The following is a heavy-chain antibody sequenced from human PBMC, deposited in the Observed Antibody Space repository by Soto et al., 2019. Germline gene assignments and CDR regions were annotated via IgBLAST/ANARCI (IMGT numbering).Heavy chain of an antibody. CDR2: IYYSGST. CDR1: GGSISSSSYY. D-gene: IGHD3-10*01. J-gene: IGHJ4*02. CDR3: ASLYYYGSGSYCCDY. Sequence: SQTLSVTCSVSGGSISSSSYYRGRNSQPPGKGLEWIGSIYYSGSTYYNPSLKSRVTISVDTSKSQFSLKLSSVTAADTAVYYCASLYYYGSGSYCCDYWGQGTLVTVSS. V-gene: IGHV4-39*01.